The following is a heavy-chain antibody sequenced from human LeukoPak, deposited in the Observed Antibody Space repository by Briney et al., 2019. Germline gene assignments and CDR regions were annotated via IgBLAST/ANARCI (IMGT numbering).Heavy chain of an antibody. CDR1: GGSISTYY. CDR3: SRIERGGHFLY. D-gene: IGHD3-10*01. CDR2: IYYSGTT. Sequence: SETLSLTCTVSGGSISTYYWSWIRQSPGKGLEWIGHIYYSGTTTYNPSLESRVTMSVDRSENQFSLNMNSVTAADTPVYYCSRIERGGHFLYWGQGTLVIVSS. J-gene: IGHJ1*01. V-gene: IGHV4-59*08.